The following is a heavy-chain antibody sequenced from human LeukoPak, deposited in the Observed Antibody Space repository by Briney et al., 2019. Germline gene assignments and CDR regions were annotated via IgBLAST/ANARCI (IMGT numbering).Heavy chain of an antibody. J-gene: IGHJ4*02. D-gene: IGHD6-13*01. CDR1: GFTFSGYA. V-gene: IGHV3-23*01. Sequence: PGGSLRLSCAASGFTFSGYAMSWVRQAPGKGLEWVSAISGSGGSTYYADSVKGRFTISRDNSKNTLYLQMNSLRAEDTAVYYCAGRGSSWYPFDYWGQGTLVTVSS. CDR3: AGRGSSWYPFDY. CDR2: ISGSGGST.